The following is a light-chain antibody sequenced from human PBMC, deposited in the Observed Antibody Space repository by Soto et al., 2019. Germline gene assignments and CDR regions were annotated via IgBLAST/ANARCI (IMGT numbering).Light chain of an antibody. CDR2: DVS. V-gene: IGLV2-14*01. J-gene: IGLJ1*01. CDR3: SSYTSSNTYV. CDR1: SSDVGGYNY. Sequence: QSALTQPASVSGSPGQSITISCTRTSSDVGGYNYLSWYQQHPGKAPKLMIYDVSNRPSGVSNRFSGSKSGNTASLTISGLQAEDEADYYCSSYTSSNTYVFGTGTKVTVL.